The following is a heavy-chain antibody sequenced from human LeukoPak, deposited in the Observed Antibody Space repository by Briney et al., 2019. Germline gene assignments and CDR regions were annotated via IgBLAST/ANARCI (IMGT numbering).Heavy chain of an antibody. V-gene: IGHV3-9*03. Sequence: GRSLRLSCAVSGFTFDDHAMHWVRQAPGKGLEWVSGISWNSGSTGYADSVKGRFTISRDNAKNSLYLQMNSLRAEDMALYYCAKDIGGDYDSSLLDYWGQGTLVTVSS. J-gene: IGHJ4*02. CDR3: AKDIGGDYDSSLLDY. D-gene: IGHD3-22*01. CDR2: ISWNSGST. CDR1: GFTFDDHA.